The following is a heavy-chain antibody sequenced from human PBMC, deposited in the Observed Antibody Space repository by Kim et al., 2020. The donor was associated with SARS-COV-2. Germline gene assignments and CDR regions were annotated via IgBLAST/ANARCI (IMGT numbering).Heavy chain of an antibody. J-gene: IGHJ3*02. CDR2: IHSGGST. Sequence: GGSLRLSCAASGFTVSNSYMSWVRQAPGKGLEWVSVIHSGGSTYHADSVKGRFTISRDNSKNTLYLQMNSLRAEDTAVYYCVKDGYIGIWGQGSMVTVSS. CDR3: VKDGYIGI. V-gene: IGHV3-53*01. D-gene: IGHD5-12*01. CDR1: GFTVSNSY.